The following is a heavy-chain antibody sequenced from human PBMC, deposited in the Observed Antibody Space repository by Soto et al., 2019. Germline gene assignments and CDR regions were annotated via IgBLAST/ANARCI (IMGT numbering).Heavy chain of an antibody. D-gene: IGHD1-1*01. J-gene: IGHJ5*02. CDR1: GYTFTSYA. CDR2: INAGNGNT. CDR3: AKYNSESTNWFDP. Sequence: ASVKVSCKASGYTFTSYAMHWVRQAPGQRLEWMGWINAGNGNTKYSHKFQGRVTITRDTSASTAYMELSSLRSEDTAVYYCAKYNSESTNWFDPWGQGTPVTVSS. V-gene: IGHV1-3*01.